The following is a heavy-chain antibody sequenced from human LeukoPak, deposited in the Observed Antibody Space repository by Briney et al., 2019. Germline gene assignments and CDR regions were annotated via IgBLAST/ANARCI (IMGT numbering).Heavy chain of an antibody. Sequence: GGSLRLSCAASGFTFSSYEMNWVRQAPGKGLEWVSYISSSGSTIYYADSVKGRFTISRDNAKNSLYLQMNSLRAEDTAVYYCARGDYSGNWFDPWGRGTLVTVSS. CDR3: ARGDYSGNWFDP. CDR2: ISSSGSTI. J-gene: IGHJ5*02. CDR1: GFTFSSYE. D-gene: IGHD4-17*01. V-gene: IGHV3-48*03.